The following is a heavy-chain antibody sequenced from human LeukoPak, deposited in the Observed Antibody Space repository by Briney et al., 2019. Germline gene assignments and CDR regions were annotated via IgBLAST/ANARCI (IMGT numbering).Heavy chain of an antibody. V-gene: IGHV3-23*01. J-gene: IGHJ4*02. Sequence: GGSLRLSCAASGFTFSSYAMSWVRQAPGKGLEWVSAISGSGGSTYYADSVKGRSTISRDNSKNTLYLQMNSLRAEDTAVYYCAKSVSQQLANFDYWGQGTLVTVSS. CDR2: ISGSGGST. D-gene: IGHD6-13*01. CDR3: AKSVSQQLANFDY. CDR1: GFTFSSYA.